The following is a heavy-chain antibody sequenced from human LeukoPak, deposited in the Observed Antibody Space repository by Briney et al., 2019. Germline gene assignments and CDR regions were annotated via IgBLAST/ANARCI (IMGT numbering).Heavy chain of an antibody. V-gene: IGHV1-2*02. Sequence: ASVKVSCKASGYTFTGYYMHWVRQAPGQGREWMRWINPNSGGKNYAQTCQGSVTMPRDTSISTAYMELSRLRSDDTDVYYCARDDTPVLGYCSSSSCYGAFDIWGQGTMVTVSS. J-gene: IGHJ3*02. D-gene: IGHD2-2*01. CDR1: GYTFTGYY. CDR2: INPNSGGK. CDR3: ARDDTPVLGYCSSSSCYGAFDI.